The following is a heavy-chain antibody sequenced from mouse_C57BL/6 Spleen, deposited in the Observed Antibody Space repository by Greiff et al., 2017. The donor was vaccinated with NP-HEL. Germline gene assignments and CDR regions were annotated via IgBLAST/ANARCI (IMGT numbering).Heavy chain of an antibody. J-gene: IGHJ4*01. Sequence: VQLKESGPELVKPGDSVKISCKASGYSFTGYFMNWVMQSHGKSLEWIGRINPYNGDTFYNQKFKGKATLTVDKSSSTAHMELRSLTSEDSAVYYCARPYNHAMDYWGQGTSVTVSS. D-gene: IGHD1-3*01. V-gene: IGHV1-20*01. CDR3: ARPYNHAMDY. CDR1: GYSFTGYF. CDR2: INPYNGDT.